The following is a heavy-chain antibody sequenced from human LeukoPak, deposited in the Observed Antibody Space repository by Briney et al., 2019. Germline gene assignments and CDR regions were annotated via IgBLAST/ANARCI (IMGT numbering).Heavy chain of an antibody. CDR3: ARDRGYTQDY. Sequence: PGGSLRLSCAASGFTFSTYWMHWVRQAPGKGLVWVSHIRTDGSTTTYADSVKGRFTISRDNAKNTLYLQMNSLRAEDTAVYYWARDRGYTQDYWGQGTLVTVSS. J-gene: IGHJ4*02. CDR1: GFTFSTYW. D-gene: IGHD5-12*01. V-gene: IGHV3-74*01. CDR2: IRTDGSTT.